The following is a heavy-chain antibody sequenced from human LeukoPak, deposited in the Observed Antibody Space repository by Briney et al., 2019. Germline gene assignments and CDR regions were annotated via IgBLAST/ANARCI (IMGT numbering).Heavy chain of an antibody. CDR2: VDNSGLAT. CDR3: AKVSAVTANFDS. CDR1: GLTFSSYA. J-gene: IGHJ4*02. Sequence: GGSLRLSCAASGLTFSSYAMNWVRQPPGKGLEWVSAVDNSGLATYYADSVRGRLTISRDNSKNTLYLQMNSLRAEDTAIYYCAKVSAVTANFDSWGQGTLVTVSS. D-gene: IGHD2-21*02. V-gene: IGHV3-23*01.